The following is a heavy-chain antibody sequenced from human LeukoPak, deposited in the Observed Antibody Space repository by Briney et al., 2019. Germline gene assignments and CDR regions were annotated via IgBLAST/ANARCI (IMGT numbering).Heavy chain of an antibody. Sequence: TSETLSLTCAVYGGSFSNSYWSWIRQPPGKGLEWIVEIKHSGSTNYNPSLKSRITISLDTSKNQFSLKVTSVTAADTAVYYCARAPPTVTTLYYYHYYLDVWGKGTTVTVSS. V-gene: IGHV4-34*01. CDR2: IKHSGST. CDR1: GGSFSNSY. CDR3: ARAPPTVTTLYYYHYYLDV. J-gene: IGHJ6*03. D-gene: IGHD4-11*01.